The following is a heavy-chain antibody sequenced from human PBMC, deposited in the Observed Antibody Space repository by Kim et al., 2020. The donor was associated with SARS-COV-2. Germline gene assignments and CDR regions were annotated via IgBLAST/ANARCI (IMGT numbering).Heavy chain of an antibody. V-gene: IGHV3-23*01. Sequence: LSLTCAASGFTFSRYAMSWVRQAPGKGLEWVSVIGGGTTYYADSVKGRFTISRDNSKNTLYLQVNSLRAEDTAVYYCARLAAAGSPTWFDPWGQGTLVTVSS. J-gene: IGHJ5*02. CDR3: ARLAAAGSPTWFDP. CDR1: GFTFSRYA. CDR2: IGGGTT. D-gene: IGHD6-13*01.